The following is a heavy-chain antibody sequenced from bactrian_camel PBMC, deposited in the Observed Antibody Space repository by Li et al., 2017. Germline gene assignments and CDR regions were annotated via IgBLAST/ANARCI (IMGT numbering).Heavy chain of an antibody. Sequence: HVQLVESGGGSVQAGGSLTLSCRASGNLYCYDISWYRQTPGKEREFVSRIDDDGTAKYADFVKGRFSASRDNAKTTLSLQMDNLRSEDSAMYYCRAALRYDRPICRFPTRTFWGQGTQVTVS. J-gene: IGHJ4*01. CDR1: GNLYCYD. V-gene: IGHV3S53*01. CDR2: IDDDGTA. CDR3: RAALRYDRPICRFPTRTF. D-gene: IGHD3*01.